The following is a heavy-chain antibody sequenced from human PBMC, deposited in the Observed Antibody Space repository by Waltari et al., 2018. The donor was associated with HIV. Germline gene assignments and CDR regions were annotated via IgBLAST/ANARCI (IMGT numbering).Heavy chain of an antibody. CDR3: VGDLSPMGKSGWYDS. CDR2: SHTYTGTT. D-gene: IGHD6-19*01. V-gene: IGHV1-18*04. Sequence: QVRLVQSGAEVKKPGASVKVSCKASGFSSTKYGFSWVRQAPGQGLEWMGWSHTYTGTTDSAENFQGRVTMTRDTFTNTIYMELTTLRSDDAAIYYCVGDLSPMGKSGWYDSWGQGTVVTVSS. CDR1: GFSSTKYG. J-gene: IGHJ1*01.